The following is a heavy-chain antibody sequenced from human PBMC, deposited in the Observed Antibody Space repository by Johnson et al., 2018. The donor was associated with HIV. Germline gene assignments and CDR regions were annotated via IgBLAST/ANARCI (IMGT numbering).Heavy chain of an antibody. J-gene: IGHJ3*02. V-gene: IGHV3-30*02. D-gene: IGHD3-22*01. CDR1: GFTVSSNY. CDR2: IRYDGSNK. Sequence: QVQLVESGGGLVQPGGSLRLSCTASGFTVSSNYMSWVRQAPWKGLEWVAFIRYDGSNKYYADSVKGRFTISRDNSKNTLYLQMNSLRAEDTAVYYCAKDTYDSDAFDIWGQGTMVTVSS. CDR3: AKDTYDSDAFDI.